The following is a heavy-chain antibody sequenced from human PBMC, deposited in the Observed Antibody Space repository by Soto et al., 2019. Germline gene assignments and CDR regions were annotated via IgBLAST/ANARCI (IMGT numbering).Heavy chain of an antibody. CDR3: ANEYDSSGYYPDY. CDR2: ISGSGGST. Sequence: GGSLRLSCAASGFTFSSYAMTWVRQAPGKGLEWVSVISGSGGSTYFADSVKGRFTISRDNSKNTLYLRMSSLRAEDTAVYYCANEYDSSGYYPDYWGQGTLVTVSS. D-gene: IGHD3-22*01. J-gene: IGHJ4*02. CDR1: GFTFSSYA. V-gene: IGHV3-23*01.